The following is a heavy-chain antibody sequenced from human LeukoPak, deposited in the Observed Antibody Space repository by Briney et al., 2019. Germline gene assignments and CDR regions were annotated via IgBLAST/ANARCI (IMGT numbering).Heavy chain of an antibody. CDR2: ISSSSSYI. CDR3: ARVGGSGSYYVDY. J-gene: IGHJ4*02. D-gene: IGHD1-26*01. CDR1: GFTFSSYS. Sequence: GGPLTLSCAASGFTFSSYSMNWVRQAPGKGLEWVSSISSSSSYIYYADSVKGRFTISRDNAKNSLYLQMNSLRAEDTAVHYCARVGGSGSYYVDYWGQGTLVTVSS. V-gene: IGHV3-21*01.